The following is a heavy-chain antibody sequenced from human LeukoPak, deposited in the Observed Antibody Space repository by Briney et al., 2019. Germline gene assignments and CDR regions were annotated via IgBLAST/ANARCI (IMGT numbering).Heavy chain of an antibody. CDR1: RFSFSSYG. CDR3: ARGIAAPGTGWYFDL. V-gene: IGHV3-33*01. J-gene: IGHJ2*01. Sequence: GGSLRLSCAASRFSFSSYGMHWVRQAPGKGLEWVAVMEYDGSKKYYADSVKGRFTISRDNSKNTLYLQTNSLRAEDTAVYYCARGIAAPGTGWYFDLWGRGTLVTVSS. CDR2: MEYDGSKK. D-gene: IGHD6-13*01.